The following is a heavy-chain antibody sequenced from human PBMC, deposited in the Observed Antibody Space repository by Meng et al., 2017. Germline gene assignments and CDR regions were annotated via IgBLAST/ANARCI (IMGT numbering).Heavy chain of an antibody. CDR2: INHSGST. V-gene: IGHV4-34*01. CDR1: GGSFSGYY. D-gene: IGHD3-16*02. J-gene: IGHJ4*02. Sequence: SETLSLTCAVYGGSFSGYYWSWIRQPPGKGLEWMGEINHSGSTNYNPSLKSRVTISVDTSKNQFSLKLSSVTAADTAVYYCARALTTHYDYVWGSYRRYYFDYWGQGTLVTVSS. CDR3: ARALTTHYDYVWGSYRRYYFDY.